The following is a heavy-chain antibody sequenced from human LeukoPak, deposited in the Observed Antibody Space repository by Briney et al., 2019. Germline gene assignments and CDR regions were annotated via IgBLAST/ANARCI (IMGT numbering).Heavy chain of an antibody. V-gene: IGHV1-69*13. CDR3: AITTASASIVVVTATLDY. CDR2: IIPIFGTA. CDR1: GGTFSSTT. D-gene: IGHD2-21*02. J-gene: IGHJ4*02. Sequence: SVKVSCKASGGTFSSTTINWVRQAPGQGLEWMGGIIPIFGTANYAQKFQGRVTITADESTSTAYMELSSLRSEDTAVYYCAITTASASIVVVTATLDYWGQGTRVTVSS.